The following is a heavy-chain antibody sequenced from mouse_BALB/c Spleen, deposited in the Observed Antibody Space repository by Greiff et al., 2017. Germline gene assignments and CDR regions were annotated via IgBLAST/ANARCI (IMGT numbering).Heavy chain of an antibody. Sequence: QVQLKQSGPELVRPGVSVKISCKGSGYTFTDYAMHWVKQSHAKSLEWIGVISTYYGNTNYNQKFKGKATMTVDKSSSTAYMELARLTSEDSAIYYCARGGGFDYWGQGTTLTVSS. CDR1: GYTFTDYA. CDR2: ISTYYGNT. D-gene: IGHD1-1*02. V-gene: IGHV1-67*01. CDR3: ARGGGFDY. J-gene: IGHJ2*01.